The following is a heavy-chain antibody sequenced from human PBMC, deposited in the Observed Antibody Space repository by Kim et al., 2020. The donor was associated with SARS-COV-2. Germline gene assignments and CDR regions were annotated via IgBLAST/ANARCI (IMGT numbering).Heavy chain of an antibody. CDR2: IGTSGTYT. Sequence: GGSLRLSCVASGFSLSSYEMNWVRQAPGKGLEWASYIGTSGTYTSYADSVKGRLTVSRDNAKSLLYLQMNSLRVEDTADYYCARFLINSVTHWFCAWGQ. J-gene: IGHJ5*02. D-gene: IGHD1-26*01. CDR1: GFSLSSYE. V-gene: IGHV3-48*03. CDR3: ARFLINSVTHWFCA.